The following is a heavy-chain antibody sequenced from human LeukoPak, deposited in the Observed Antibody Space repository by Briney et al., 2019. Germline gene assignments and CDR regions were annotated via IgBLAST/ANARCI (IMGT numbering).Heavy chain of an antibody. J-gene: IGHJ4*02. CDR1: GFTVSSNY. CDR2: IYSGGST. Sequence: GGSLRLSCAASGFTVSSNYMSWVRQAPGKGLEWVSVIYSGGSTYYADSVKGRFTISRDNSKNTLYLQMNSLRAEDTAVYYCAKGSYSNYPQADYWGQGTLVTVSS. V-gene: IGHV3-53*01. CDR3: AKGSYSNYPQADY. D-gene: IGHD4-11*01.